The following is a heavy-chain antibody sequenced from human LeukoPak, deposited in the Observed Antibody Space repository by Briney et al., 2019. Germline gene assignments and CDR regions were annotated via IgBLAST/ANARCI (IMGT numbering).Heavy chain of an antibody. V-gene: IGHV3-48*03. CDR2: ISSSGSTV. CDR3: ARGTYGSGNYYKVY. CDR1: GFTFSSYE. Sequence: GGSLRLSCAASGFTFSSYEMNWVRQAPGKGLEWVSYISSSGSTVYYADSVEGRFTISRDNAKNSLYLQMNSLRAEDTAVYYCARGTYGSGNYYKVYWGQGTLVTVSS. D-gene: IGHD3-10*01. J-gene: IGHJ4*02.